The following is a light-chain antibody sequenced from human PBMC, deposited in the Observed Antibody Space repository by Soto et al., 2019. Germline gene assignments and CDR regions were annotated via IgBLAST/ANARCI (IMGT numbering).Light chain of an antibody. CDR1: QSISNG. J-gene: IGKJ2*01. CDR3: QQSYSTAYT. Sequence: DIQMTQSPSSLSASLGDRVTITCLASQSISNGVNGSQQKSGKAPKLLIYSASSLQSGVPSRFSGSGSGTDFTLTISSLQPEDFAAYYCQQSYSTAYTFGQGTKLEIK. CDR2: SAS. V-gene: IGKV1-39*01.